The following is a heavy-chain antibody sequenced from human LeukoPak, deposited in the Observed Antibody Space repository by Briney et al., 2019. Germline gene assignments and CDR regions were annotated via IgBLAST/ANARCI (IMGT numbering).Heavy chain of an antibody. CDR2: INHSGST. J-gene: IGHJ5*02. V-gene: IGHV4-34*01. D-gene: IGHD6-13*01. CDR3: AREGTTDSSTWYMSWFYP. CDR1: SGSLSDYF. Sequence: SETLSLTCAVYSGSLSDYFWSWIRQSPGKGLEWIGEINHSGSTKYNPSLKSRVTISVDTSKNQFSLRLSSVTAADTAVYYCAREGTTDSSTWYMSWFYPWGQGTLVTVSS.